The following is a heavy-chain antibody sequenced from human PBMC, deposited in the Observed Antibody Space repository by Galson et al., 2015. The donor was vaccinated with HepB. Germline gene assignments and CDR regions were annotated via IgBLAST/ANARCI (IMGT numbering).Heavy chain of an antibody. CDR2: ISYDGSNK. Sequence: SLRLSCAASGFTFSSYGMHWVRQAPGKGLEWVAVISYDGSNKYYADSVKGRFTISRDNSKNTLYLQMNSLRAEDTAVYYCAKDVSRITIFGVTLDYWGQGTLVTVSS. CDR1: GFTFSSYG. J-gene: IGHJ4*02. V-gene: IGHV3-30*18. CDR3: AKDVSRITIFGVTLDY. D-gene: IGHD3-3*01.